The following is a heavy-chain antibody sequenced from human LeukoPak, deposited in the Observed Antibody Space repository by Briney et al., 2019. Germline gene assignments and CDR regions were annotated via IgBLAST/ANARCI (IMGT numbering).Heavy chain of an antibody. D-gene: IGHD2-2*01. CDR3: ARGHSNCSPTSRYFPSDF. J-gene: IGHJ4*02. CDR1: GGSISSYY. Sequence: SETLSLTCTVSGGSISSYYWSWIRQSPGKGLEWIGYIYNNVRTNYNPSLKSRVTISVDTSKNQFSLRLSSVTAADTAVYYCARGHSNCSPTSRYFPSDFWGQGILVTVSS. CDR2: IYNNVRT. V-gene: IGHV4-59*01.